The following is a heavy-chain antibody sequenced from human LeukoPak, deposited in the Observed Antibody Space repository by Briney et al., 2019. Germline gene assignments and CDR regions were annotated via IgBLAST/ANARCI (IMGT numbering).Heavy chain of an antibody. CDR3: AKDHDSSGYSS. D-gene: IGHD3-22*01. Sequence: GRSLRLSCAASGFTFSSYGMHWVRQAPGKGLEWVAVIWYVGSNKYYADSVKGRFTISRDNSKNTLYLQMNSLRAEDTAVYYCAKDHDSSGYSSWGQGTLVTVSS. CDR2: IWYVGSNK. V-gene: IGHV3-33*06. J-gene: IGHJ4*02. CDR1: GFTFSSYG.